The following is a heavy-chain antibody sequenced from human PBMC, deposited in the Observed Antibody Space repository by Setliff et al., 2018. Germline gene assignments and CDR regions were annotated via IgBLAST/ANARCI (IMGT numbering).Heavy chain of an antibody. D-gene: IGHD3-3*01. Sequence: KTSETLSLTCAVYGGSFSGYYWSWIRQPPGKGLEWIGEINHSGSTNYNPSLKSRVTISVDTSKNQFSLKLSSVTAADTAVYYCARRYNFWSGYFDYWGQGTLVTVS. CDR1: GGSFSGYY. J-gene: IGHJ4*02. CDR3: ARRYNFWSGYFDY. V-gene: IGHV4-34*01. CDR2: INHSGST.